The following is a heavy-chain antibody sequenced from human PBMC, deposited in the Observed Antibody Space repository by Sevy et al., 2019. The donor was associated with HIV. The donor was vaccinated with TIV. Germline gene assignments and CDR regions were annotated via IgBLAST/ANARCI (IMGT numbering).Heavy chain of an antibody. CDR3: ARAGTGSYRAYFDY. V-gene: IGHV3-53*01. CDR1: EFTVSSSY. J-gene: IGHJ4*02. D-gene: IGHD1-26*01. Sequence: GGSLRLSCAASEFTVSSSYMSWVRQAPGKGLEWVSILYSGGSTYYAASVKGLFAVSRDNSKNTLYLQMNSLRAEDTAVYYCARAGTGSYRAYFDYWGQGTLVTVSS. CDR2: LYSGGST.